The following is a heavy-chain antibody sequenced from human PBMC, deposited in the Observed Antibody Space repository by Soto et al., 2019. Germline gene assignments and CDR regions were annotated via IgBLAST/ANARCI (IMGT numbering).Heavy chain of an antibody. CDR3: ARGHLESGHLARPGY. CDR2: INHSGST. Sequence: QVQLQQWGAGLLKPSEPLSLTGAVYGGSFSGYYWSWIRQPPGKGLEWIGEINHSGSTNSSPSLTSRVTRSVDPSKDLFSLMLGSVPAAAPAVYYCARGHLESGHLARPGYWGHGTLVAVSS. CDR1: GGSFSGYY. D-gene: IGHD3-10*01. J-gene: IGHJ4*01. V-gene: IGHV4-34*01.